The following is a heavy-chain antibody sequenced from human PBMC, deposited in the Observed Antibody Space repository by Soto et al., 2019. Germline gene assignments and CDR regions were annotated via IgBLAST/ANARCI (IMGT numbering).Heavy chain of an antibody. Sequence: GGSLRLSCAASGFTFSSYGMHWVRQAPGKGLEWVAVISYDGSNKYYADSVKGRFTISRDNSKNTLYLQMNSLRAEDTAVYYCAKEAYNWNYLRVYYYGMDVWGQGTTVTVSS. D-gene: IGHD1-7*01. CDR2: ISYDGSNK. J-gene: IGHJ6*02. CDR1: GFTFSSYG. CDR3: AKEAYNWNYLRVYYYGMDV. V-gene: IGHV3-30*18.